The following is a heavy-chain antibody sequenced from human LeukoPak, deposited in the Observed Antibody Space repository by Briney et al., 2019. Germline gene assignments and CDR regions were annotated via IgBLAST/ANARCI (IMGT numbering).Heavy chain of an antibody. CDR1: GGTFSSYA. Sequence: SVKVSCKASGGTFSSYAISWVRQAPGQGLEWMGGIIPIFGTASYAQKFQGRVTITADESTSTAYMELSSLRSEDTAVYYCARAGIPAMVRGVIITLGYFDYWGQGTLVTVSS. D-gene: IGHD3-10*01. CDR2: IIPIFGTA. CDR3: ARAGIPAMVRGVIITLGYFDY. J-gene: IGHJ4*02. V-gene: IGHV1-69*13.